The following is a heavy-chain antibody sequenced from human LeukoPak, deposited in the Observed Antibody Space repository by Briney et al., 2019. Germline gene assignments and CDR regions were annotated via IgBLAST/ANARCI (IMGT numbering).Heavy chain of an antibody. CDR3: ATTTVGVPAATAFAY. J-gene: IGHJ4*02. D-gene: IGHD2-2*01. V-gene: IGHV1-24*01. CDR2: FDPEDGET. Sequence: ASVKVSCKVSGYTLTELSMHWVRQAPGKGLEWMGGFDPEDGETIYAQKFQGRVTMTEDTSTDTAYMELSSLRSEDTAVYYCATTTVGVPAATAFAYWGKETLVTVSS. CDR1: GYTLTELS.